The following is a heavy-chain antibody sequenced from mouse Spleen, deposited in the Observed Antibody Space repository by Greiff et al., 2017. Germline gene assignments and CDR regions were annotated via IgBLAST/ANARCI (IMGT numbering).Heavy chain of an antibody. J-gene: IGHJ3*01. V-gene: IGHV7-3*01. CDR3: ASSSTATFAY. CDR1: GFTFTDYY. D-gene: IGHD1-2*01. Sequence: EVKLVDSGGGLVQPGGSLSLSCAASGFTFTDYYMRWVRQPPGKALEWLGFIRNKANGYTTEYSASVKGRFTISRDNSQSILYLQMNALRAEDSATYYCASSSTATFAYWGQGTLVTVSA. CDR2: IRNKANGYTT.